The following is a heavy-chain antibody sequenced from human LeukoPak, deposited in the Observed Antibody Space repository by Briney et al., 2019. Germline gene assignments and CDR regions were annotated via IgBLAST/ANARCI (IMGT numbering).Heavy chain of an antibody. D-gene: IGHD4-23*01. CDR2: IKQDGSEK. CDR3: ARDVHDHDGNRIRGFDY. Sequence: GGSLRLSCAASGFTFSSYWMSWVRQAPGKGLEWVANIKQDGSEKYYVDSVKGRFTISRDNAKNSLYLQMDSLRAEDTAIYYCARDVHDHDGNRIRGFDYWGQGTLVTVS. J-gene: IGHJ4*02. V-gene: IGHV3-7*01. CDR1: GFTFSSYW.